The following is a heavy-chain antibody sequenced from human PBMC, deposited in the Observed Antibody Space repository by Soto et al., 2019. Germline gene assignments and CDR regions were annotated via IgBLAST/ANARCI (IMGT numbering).Heavy chain of an antibody. CDR3: ARAKPEVVTPALV. V-gene: IGHV3-30-3*01. J-gene: IGHJ4*02. Sequence: PGGSLRLSCAASGFTFSSYAMHWVRQAPGKGLEWVAVISYDGSNKYYADSVKGRFTISRDNSKNTLYLQMNSLRAEDTAVYYCARAKPEVVTPALVWGQGTLVTVSS. CDR1: GFTFSSYA. CDR2: ISYDGSNK. D-gene: IGHD2-21*02.